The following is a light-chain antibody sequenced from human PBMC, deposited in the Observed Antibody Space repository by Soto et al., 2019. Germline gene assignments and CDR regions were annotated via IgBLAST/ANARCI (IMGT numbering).Light chain of an antibody. J-gene: IGLJ1*01. CDR3: SSYAGSSNV. CDR1: SNDIGAYDY. Sequence: QSVLTQPASVSGSPGQSVTISCTGTSNDIGAYDYVSWYQQHPGKAPKLMIYEVNKRPSGVPDRFSGSKSGNTASLTVSGLQAEDEADYYCSSYAGSSNVFGTGTQVTVL. V-gene: IGLV2-8*01. CDR2: EVN.